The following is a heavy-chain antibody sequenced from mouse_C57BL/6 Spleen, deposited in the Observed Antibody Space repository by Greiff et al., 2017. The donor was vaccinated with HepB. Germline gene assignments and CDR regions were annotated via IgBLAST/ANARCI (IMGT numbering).Heavy chain of an antibody. CDR1: GYTFTEYT. J-gene: IGHJ3*01. Sequence: VQLQQSGAELVKPGASVKLSCKASGYTFTEYTIHWVKQRSGQGLEWIGWFYPGSGSIKYNEKFKDKATLTADKSSSTACMELSRLTSEDSAVYFCARHEEAYYSNCEAWFAYWGQGTLVTVSA. D-gene: IGHD2-5*01. V-gene: IGHV1-62-2*01. CDR2: FYPGSGSI. CDR3: ARHEEAYYSNCEAWFAY.